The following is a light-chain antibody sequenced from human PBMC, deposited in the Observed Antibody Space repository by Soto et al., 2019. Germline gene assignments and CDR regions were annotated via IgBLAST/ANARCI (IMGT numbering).Light chain of an antibody. Sequence: DVVMTQSPLSLPVTLGQPASISCRSSQSLVYSDGNTYLNWFQQRPGQSPRRTIYKVSNRDSGVPDRFSGSGSGTDFTLKISRVEAEDVGVYYCMQGTLGPPMYTFGQGTKLEIK. CDR1: QSLVYSDGNTY. J-gene: IGKJ2*01. V-gene: IGKV2-30*01. CDR3: MQGTLGPPMYT. CDR2: KVS.